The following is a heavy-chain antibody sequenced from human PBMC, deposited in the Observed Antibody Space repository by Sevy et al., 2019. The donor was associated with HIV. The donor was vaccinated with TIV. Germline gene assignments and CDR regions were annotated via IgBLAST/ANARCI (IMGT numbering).Heavy chain of an antibody. CDR3: ARGTRYSGSYYLGDDAFDI. V-gene: IGHV3-13*01. D-gene: IGHD1-26*01. J-gene: IGHJ3*02. CDR2: IGTAGDT. CDR1: GFTFSRYD. Sequence: GGSLRLSCAASGFTFSRYDMHWVRQATGKGLEWVSSIGTAGDTYYPGYVKGRITISRENAKKSMNLQMNSLRTGDTAVYYCARGTRYSGSYYLGDDAFDIWGQGTMVTVSS.